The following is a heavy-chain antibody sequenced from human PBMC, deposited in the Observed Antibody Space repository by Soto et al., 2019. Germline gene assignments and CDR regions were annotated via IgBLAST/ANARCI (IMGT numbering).Heavy chain of an antibody. CDR3: AKGYWSGYDYFLLFDY. CDR2: ISGSGGST. Sequence: GGSLRLSCAASGFTFSSYAMSWVRQAPGKGLEWVSAISGSGGSTYYADSVKGRFTISRDNSKNTLYLQMNSLRAEDTAVYYCAKGYWSGYDYFLLFDYWGQGTLVTVSS. V-gene: IGHV3-23*01. D-gene: IGHD5-12*01. CDR1: GFTFSSYA. J-gene: IGHJ4*02.